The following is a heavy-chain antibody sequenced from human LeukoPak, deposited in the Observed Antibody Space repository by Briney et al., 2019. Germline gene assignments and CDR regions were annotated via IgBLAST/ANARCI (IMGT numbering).Heavy chain of an antibody. Sequence: GGSLRLSCVASGFTFSSHWMTWVRQAPRKGLEWVGNINPEGSDKFYVDSVKGRFTMSRDNARNSLYLQLGSLRAEDTAVYYCARFKGSTSVFDYWGQGTLVTV. D-gene: IGHD2-2*01. J-gene: IGHJ4*02. V-gene: IGHV3-7*03. CDR3: ARFKGSTSVFDY. CDR1: GFTFSSHW. CDR2: INPEGSDK.